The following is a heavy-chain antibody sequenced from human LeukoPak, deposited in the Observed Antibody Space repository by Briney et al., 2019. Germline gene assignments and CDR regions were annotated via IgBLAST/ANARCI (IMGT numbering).Heavy chain of an antibody. D-gene: IGHD1-26*01. CDR3: AKDMGWELLGSFDY. CDR2: ISWNSGSI. CDR1: AFSIGDDA. Sequence: PARSLCLSCGVSAFSIGDDANHWVRQAPPKGLQSVSGISWNSGSIGYEDSVKGRFTISRDNAKNSLYLQRSSLRAEDTALYYCAKDMGWELLGSFDYWGQGTLVTVS. V-gene: IGHV3-9*01. J-gene: IGHJ4*02.